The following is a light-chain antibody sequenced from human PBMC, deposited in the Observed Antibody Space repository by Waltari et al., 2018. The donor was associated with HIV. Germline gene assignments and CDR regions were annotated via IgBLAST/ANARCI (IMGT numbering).Light chain of an antibody. CDR2: SNN. CDR1: TSNIGSNT. J-gene: IGLJ3*02. V-gene: IGLV1-44*01. CDR3: AAWDDSLNGPV. Sequence: QSVLTQPPSASGTPGQRVTISCSGSTSNIGSNTINWYQQLPGTAPKLLIYSNNRRPSGVPDRVSGSKSGTAAALAISGLESEDEADYSCAAWDDSLNGPVFGGGTKLTVL.